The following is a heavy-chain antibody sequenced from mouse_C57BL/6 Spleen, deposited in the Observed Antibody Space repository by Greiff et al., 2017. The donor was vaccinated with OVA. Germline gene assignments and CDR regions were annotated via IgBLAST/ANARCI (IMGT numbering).Heavy chain of an antibody. Sequence: QVQLKESGAELMKPGASVKLSCKATGYTFTGYWIEWVKQRPGHGLEWIGEILPGGGSTNYNEKFKGKATFTADTSSNTAYMQLSSLTTEDSAIYYCARRIYYGPFDYWGQGTTRTVSS. V-gene: IGHV1-9*01. CDR1: GYTFTGYW. J-gene: IGHJ2*01. CDR2: ILPGGGST. CDR3: ARRIYYGPFDY. D-gene: IGHD2-1*01.